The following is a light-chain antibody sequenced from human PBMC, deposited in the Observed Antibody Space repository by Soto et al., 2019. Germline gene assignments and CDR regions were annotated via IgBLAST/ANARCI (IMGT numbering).Light chain of an antibody. J-gene: IGKJ4*01. CDR3: QQRSNWPLT. V-gene: IGKV3-11*01. CDR1: QSVSSS. CDR2: DAS. Sequence: EIVLTQSPVTLSLSPGERATLSCRASQSVSSSLAWYQQKPGQAPRLLIYDASNRATGIPARLSGSGSGTDFTLTISSLEPEDFAVYYCQQRSNWPLTFGGGTKVDIK.